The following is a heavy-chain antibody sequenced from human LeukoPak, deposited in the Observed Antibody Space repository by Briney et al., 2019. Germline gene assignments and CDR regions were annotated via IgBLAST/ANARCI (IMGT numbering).Heavy chain of an antibody. CDR1: GGTFSSYA. D-gene: IGHD3-10*01. CDR3: AREITMVRGVIIWYGMDV. V-gene: IGHV1-18*01. Sequence: GSSVKVSCKASGGTFSSYAISWVRQAPGQGLEWMGWISAYNGNTNYAQKLQGRVTMTTDTSTSTAYMELRSLRSDDTAVYYCAREITMVRGVIIWYGMDVWGQGTTVTVSS. CDR2: ISAYNGNT. J-gene: IGHJ6*02.